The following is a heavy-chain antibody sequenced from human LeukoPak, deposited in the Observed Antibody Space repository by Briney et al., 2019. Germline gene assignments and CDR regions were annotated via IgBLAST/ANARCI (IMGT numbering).Heavy chain of an antibody. CDR3: ARHASTIGRFDY. CDR2: IYYSGST. V-gene: IGHV4-39*01. D-gene: IGHD3-10*01. J-gene: IGHJ4*02. Sequence: SETLSLTYTLSGGSISSSSYYWGWIRLPPGKGLEWIGSIYYSGSTYYNPSLKSRVTISVDTSKNQFSLKLSSVTAADTAVYYCARHASTIGRFDYWGQGTLVTVSS. CDR1: GGSISSSSYY.